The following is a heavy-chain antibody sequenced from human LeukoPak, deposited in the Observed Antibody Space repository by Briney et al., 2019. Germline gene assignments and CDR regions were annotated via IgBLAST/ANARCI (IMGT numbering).Heavy chain of an antibody. D-gene: IGHD3-10*01. J-gene: IGHJ4*02. CDR1: GYTFTGYY. CDR3: ARDGRELLWFGEASYYFDY. CDR2: INPNSGGT. Sequence: ASVKVSCKASGYTFTGYYMHWVRQAPGQGLEWMGWINPNSGGTNYAQKFQGRVTMTRDTSISTAYMGLSRLRSDDTAVYYCARDGRELLWFGEASYYFDYWGQGTLVTVSS. V-gene: IGHV1-2*02.